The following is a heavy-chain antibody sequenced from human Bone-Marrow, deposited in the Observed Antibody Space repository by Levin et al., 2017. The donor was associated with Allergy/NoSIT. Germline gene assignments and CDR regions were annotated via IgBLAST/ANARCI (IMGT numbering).Heavy chain of an antibody. CDR3: ARGVRWDVLRYFDWLNPLEYYYYYGMDV. CDR1: GGSFSGYY. D-gene: IGHD3-9*01. Sequence: SETLSLTCAVYGGSFSGYYWSWIRQPPGKGLEWIGEINHSGSTNYNPSLKSRVTISVDTSKNQFSLKLSSVTAADTAVYYCARGVRWDVLRYFDWLNPLEYYYYYGMDVWGQGTTVTVSS. V-gene: IGHV4-34*01. CDR2: INHSGST. J-gene: IGHJ6*02.